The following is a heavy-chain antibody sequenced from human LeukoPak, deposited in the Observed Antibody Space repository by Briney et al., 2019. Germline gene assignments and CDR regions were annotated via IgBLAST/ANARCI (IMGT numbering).Heavy chain of an antibody. D-gene: IGHD1-26*01. J-gene: IGHJ4*02. CDR1: GFTFSDHY. V-gene: IGHV3-11*01. Sequence: GGSLRLSCAASGFTFSDHYMIWIRQAPGKGLEWVSYINDDAKGMYYADSVKGRFTISRDNSKNTLYLQMNSLRAEDTAVYYCAKNSGTYWAFDYWGQGALVTVSS. CDR2: INDDAKGM. CDR3: AKNSGTYWAFDY.